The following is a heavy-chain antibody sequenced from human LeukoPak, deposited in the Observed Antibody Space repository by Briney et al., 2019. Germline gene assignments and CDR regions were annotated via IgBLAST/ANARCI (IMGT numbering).Heavy chain of an antibody. D-gene: IGHD3-9*01. CDR2: ISSSSSYI. Sequence: PGGSLRLSCAASGFTFSSYSMNWVRQVPGKGLEWVSSISSSSSYIYYADSVKGRFTISRDNAKNSLYLQMNSLRAEDTAVYYCASGHGDILTGYYSDYWGQGTLVTVSS. V-gene: IGHV3-21*01. CDR3: ASGHGDILTGYYSDY. CDR1: GFTFSSYS. J-gene: IGHJ4*02.